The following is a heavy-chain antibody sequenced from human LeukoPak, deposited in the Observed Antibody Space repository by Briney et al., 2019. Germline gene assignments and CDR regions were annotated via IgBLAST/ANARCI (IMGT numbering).Heavy chain of an antibody. Sequence: ASVKVSCKASGYTFTSYDINWVRQATGQGLEWMGWMNPNSGNTGYAQKFQGRVTMTRNTSISTAYMELSSLRSEDTAVYYCVRARLIAAAGRNWFDPWGQGTLATVSS. J-gene: IGHJ5*02. CDR3: VRARLIAAAGRNWFDP. V-gene: IGHV1-8*01. CDR2: MNPNSGNT. D-gene: IGHD6-13*01. CDR1: GYTFTSYD.